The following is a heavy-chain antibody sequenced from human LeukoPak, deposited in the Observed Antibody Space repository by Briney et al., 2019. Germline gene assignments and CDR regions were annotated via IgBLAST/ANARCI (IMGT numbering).Heavy chain of an antibody. V-gene: IGHV4-34*01. J-gene: IGHJ4*02. D-gene: IGHD3-3*01. CDR2: INHSGST. CDR3: ASGFLEWLN. CDR1: GGSFSGYY. Sequence: PSETLSLTCAVYGGSFSGYYWSWIRQPPGKGLEWIGEINHSGSTNYNPSLKSRVTISVDTSKNQFSLKLSSVTAADTAVYYCASGFLEWLNWGQGTLVTVSS.